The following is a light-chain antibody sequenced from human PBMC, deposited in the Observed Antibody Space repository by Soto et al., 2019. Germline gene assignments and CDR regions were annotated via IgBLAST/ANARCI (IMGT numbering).Light chain of an antibody. CDR3: QQYNNWPLYT. J-gene: IGKJ2*01. V-gene: IGKV3-15*01. CDR2: GAS. CDR1: QSVTSN. Sequence: EIVMTQSPATLSVSPGERATLSCRASQSVTSNLAWYQQKPAQAPRLLIYGASTRATGIPGRFSGSGSGTEFTLTISSLQSEDFAVYYCQQYNNWPLYTFGQGTKLEIK.